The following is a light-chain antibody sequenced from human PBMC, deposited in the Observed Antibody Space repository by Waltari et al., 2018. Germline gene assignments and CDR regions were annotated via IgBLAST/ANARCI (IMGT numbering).Light chain of an antibody. Sequence: EIVMTQSPATQSVSPGERATLSCRASQSVNNNLAWYQQKPGQAPRLLIYDPSTRATGIPARFSGSGSGTEFTLTISSLQSEDFAVYFCQQYHNWPRTFGQGAKVEIK. CDR3: QQYHNWPRT. CDR1: QSVNNN. V-gene: IGKV3-15*01. CDR2: DPS. J-gene: IGKJ1*01.